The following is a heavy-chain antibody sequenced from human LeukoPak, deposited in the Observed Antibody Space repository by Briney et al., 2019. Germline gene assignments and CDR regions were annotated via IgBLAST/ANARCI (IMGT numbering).Heavy chain of an antibody. Sequence: SETLSLTCAVSGGSISSGGYSWSWIRQPPGKGLEWIGYIYHSGSTYYNPSLKSRVTISVDRSKNQFSLKLSSVTAADTAVYYCARPRLTTRVVYFDYWGQGTLVTVSS. V-gene: IGHV4-30-2*01. CDR3: ARPRLTTRVVYFDY. J-gene: IGHJ4*02. CDR2: IYHSGST. D-gene: IGHD4-17*01. CDR1: GGSISSGGYS.